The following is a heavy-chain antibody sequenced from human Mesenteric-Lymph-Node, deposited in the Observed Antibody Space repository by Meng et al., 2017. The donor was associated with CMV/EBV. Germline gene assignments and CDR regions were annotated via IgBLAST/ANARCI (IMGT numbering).Heavy chain of an antibody. CDR3: ARENGDYNDGFDI. V-gene: IGHV3-48*03. J-gene: IGHJ3*02. CDR2: LSSRGSTI. Sequence: GESLKISCAASGFTFSNYEMNWVRQAPGRGLEWVLYLSSRGSTIYYADSVKGRFTISRDNAKHSLYLQMNNLRAEDTAVYYCARENGDYNDGFDIWGQGTMVTVSS. D-gene: IGHD4-17*01. CDR1: GFTFSNYE.